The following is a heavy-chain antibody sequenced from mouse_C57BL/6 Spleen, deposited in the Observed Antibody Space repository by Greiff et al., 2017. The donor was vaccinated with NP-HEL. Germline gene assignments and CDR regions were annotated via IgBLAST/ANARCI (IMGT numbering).Heavy chain of an antibody. V-gene: IGHV5-17*01. D-gene: IGHD2-3*01. Sequence: EVHLVESGGGLVKPGGSLKLSCAASGFTFSDYGMHWVRQAPEKGLEWVAYISSGSSTIYYADTVKGRFTISRDNAKNTLFLQMTSLRSEDTAMYYCARPVYDGYYIYAMDYWGQGTSVTVSS. CDR1: GFTFSDYG. CDR2: ISSGSSTI. J-gene: IGHJ4*01. CDR3: ARPVYDGYYIYAMDY.